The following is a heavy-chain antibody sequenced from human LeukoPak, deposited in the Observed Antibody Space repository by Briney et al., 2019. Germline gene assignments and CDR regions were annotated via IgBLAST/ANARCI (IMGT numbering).Heavy chain of an antibody. CDR1: VGSSSGYY. CDR2: INHSGRT. CDR3: ARGAPPLQIAALVPSNCDY. V-gene: IGHV4-34*01. Sequence: SQTLSLPRAVYVGSSSGYYWRWIRQPPGKGQEWSREINHSGRTNYNPSLKSRVTISVDTSKNQFSLKLSSVTAADTAVYYCARGAPPLQIAALVPSNCDYWGQGTLVTVSS. J-gene: IGHJ4*02. D-gene: IGHD6-6*01.